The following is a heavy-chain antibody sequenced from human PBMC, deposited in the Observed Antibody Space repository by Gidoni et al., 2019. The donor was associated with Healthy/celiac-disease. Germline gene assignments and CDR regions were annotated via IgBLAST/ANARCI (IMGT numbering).Heavy chain of an antibody. J-gene: IGHJ4*02. Sequence: EVQLLESGGGLVQPGGSLRLSCAASGFTFSSYAMSWVRQAQGKGREWVSAISGSGGDTYYAASVKGRFTISRANSKNTLYLQMNSLRAEDTAVDYCAKEDLWGQQLETYWGQGTLVTVSA. V-gene: IGHV3-23*01. CDR3: AKEDLWGQQLETY. CDR1: GFTFSSYA. D-gene: IGHD6-13*01. CDR2: ISGSGGDT.